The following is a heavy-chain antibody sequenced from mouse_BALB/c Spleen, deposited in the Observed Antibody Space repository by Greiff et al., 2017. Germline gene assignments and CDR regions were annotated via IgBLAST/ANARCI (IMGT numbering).Heavy chain of an antibody. CDR2: ISSGGGST. V-gene: IGHV5-12-1*01. CDR1: GFAFSSYD. Sequence: EVMLVESGGGLVKPGGSLKLSCAASGFAFSSYDMSWVRQTPEKRLEWVAYISSGGGSTYYPDTVKGRFTISRDNAKNTLYLQMSSLKSEDTAMYYCARDGYYRDMDYWGQGTSVTVSS. J-gene: IGHJ4*01. CDR3: ARDGYYRDMDY. D-gene: IGHD2-3*01.